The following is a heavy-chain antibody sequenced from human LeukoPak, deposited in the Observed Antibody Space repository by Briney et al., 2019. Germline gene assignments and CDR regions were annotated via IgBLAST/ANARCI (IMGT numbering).Heavy chain of an antibody. D-gene: IGHD3-16*01. Sequence: PSETLSLTCAVYGGSFSGYYWSWIRQPPGKGLEWIGEINHSGSTNYNPSLKSRVTISVDTSKNQFSLKLSSVTAADTAVYYCARGGGAHYFDYWGQGTLVTVSS. V-gene: IGHV4-34*01. CDR1: GGSFSGYY. CDR2: INHSGST. CDR3: ARGGGAHYFDY. J-gene: IGHJ4*02.